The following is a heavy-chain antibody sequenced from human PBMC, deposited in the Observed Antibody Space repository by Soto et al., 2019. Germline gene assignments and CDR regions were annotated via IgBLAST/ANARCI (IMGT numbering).Heavy chain of an antibody. V-gene: IGHV3-23*01. J-gene: IGHJ4*02. CDR2: IGYRTTNT. D-gene: IGHD6-19*01. CDR3: AKDRGGGWVIDY. CDR1: GFILNRHA. Sequence: EVFLLESGGGSAQPGESLRLSCVTSGFILNRHAMSWVRQAPGKGLDWVSVIGYRTTNTHYADSVQGRFTISRDESKNTVYLQMNNLRVEDTAVYYCAKDRGGGWVIDYWGQGTQVTVSS.